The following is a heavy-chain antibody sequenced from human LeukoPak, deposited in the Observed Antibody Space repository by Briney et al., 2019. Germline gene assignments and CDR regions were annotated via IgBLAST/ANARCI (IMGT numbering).Heavy chain of an antibody. CDR2: FSGSGGST. CDR3: AKDSSSEPSGYSYGTFDY. J-gene: IGHJ4*02. V-gene: IGHV3-23*01. D-gene: IGHD5-18*01. CDR1: GYTFSSDA. Sequence: GGSLRLSCATSGYTFSSDARTWVRQAPGKGLEWVSAFSGSGGSTYYADSVKGRFTISRDNSKNTLYLQMNSLRAEDTAVYYCAKDSSSEPSGYSYGTFDYWGQGTLVTVSS.